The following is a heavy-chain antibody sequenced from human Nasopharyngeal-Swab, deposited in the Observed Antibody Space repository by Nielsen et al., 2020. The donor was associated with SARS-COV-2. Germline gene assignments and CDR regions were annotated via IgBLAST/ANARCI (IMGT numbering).Heavy chain of an antibody. CDR1: GFTFDDYA. CDR3: AKASHYYGSGAGGGAFDI. Sequence: GGSLRLSCAASGFTFDDYAMHWVRQAPGKGLEWVSGISWNSGSIDYADSVKGRFTISRDNAKNSLYLQMNSLRAEDTALYSCAKASHYYGSGAGGGAFDIWGQGTMVTVAS. D-gene: IGHD3-10*01. CDR2: ISWNSGSI. V-gene: IGHV3-9*01. J-gene: IGHJ3*02.